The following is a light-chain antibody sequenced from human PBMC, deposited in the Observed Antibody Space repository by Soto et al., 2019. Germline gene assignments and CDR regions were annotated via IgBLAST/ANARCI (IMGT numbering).Light chain of an antibody. CDR1: QSVSRSY. V-gene: IGKV3-20*01. CDR3: QQYNNWPLT. CDR2: VAS. Sequence: EIRLTQSPGTLSLSQGERATLSCRASQSVSRSYLAWYQQTPGQAPWLLIYVASSRAAGIPDRFSGSGSGTDFTLTISRLQPEDFAVYYCQQYNNWPLTFGGGTKVDIK. J-gene: IGKJ4*01.